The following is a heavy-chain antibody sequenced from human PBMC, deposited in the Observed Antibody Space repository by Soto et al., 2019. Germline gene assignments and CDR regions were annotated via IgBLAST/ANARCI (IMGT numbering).Heavy chain of an antibody. V-gene: IGHV6-1*01. CDR1: GDSVSSNSAA. CDR3: ARGGTSYYGSGSYSLYYYMDV. CDR2: TYYRSKWYN. Sequence: SQTLSLTCAISGDSVSSNSAAWNWIRQSPSRSLKWLGRTYYRSKWYNDYAVSVKSRITINPDTSKNKFSLQLNSVTPEDTAVYYCARGGTSYYGSGSYSLYYYMDVWGKGTTVTVSS. J-gene: IGHJ6*03. D-gene: IGHD3-10*01.